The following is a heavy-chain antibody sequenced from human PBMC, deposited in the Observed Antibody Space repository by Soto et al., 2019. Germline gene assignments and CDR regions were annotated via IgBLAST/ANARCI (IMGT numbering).Heavy chain of an antibody. D-gene: IGHD4-4*01. CDR3: ARDHDYSPLGL. J-gene: IGHJ4*02. V-gene: IGHV3-7*05. CDR1: GFTFSSYW. Sequence: EVQLVESGGGLVQPGGSLRLSCAASGFTFSSYWMSWVRQAPGKGLEWVANIKQEGSEKYYVDSVKGRFTISRDNAKNSLYLQMNSLRAEDTAVYYCARDHDYSPLGLWGQGTLVTVSS. CDR2: IKQEGSEK.